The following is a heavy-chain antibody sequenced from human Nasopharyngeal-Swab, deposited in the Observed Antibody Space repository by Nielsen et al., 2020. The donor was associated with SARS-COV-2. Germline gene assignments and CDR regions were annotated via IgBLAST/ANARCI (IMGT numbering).Heavy chain of an antibody. D-gene: IGHD5-18*01. CDR1: GFTFSDYY. Sequence: GGSLRLPFAGYGFTFSDYYMSWIPQAPGKGPEWVSYISGSSSSIYYAGSVKGRFTVARDNAKNSMFLQMNSLRAEDTAVYYCARDLIPSGYSYGLIEYWGQGTLVTVSS. CDR3: ARDLIPSGYSYGLIEY. CDR2: ISGSSSSI. J-gene: IGHJ4*02. V-gene: IGHV3-11*01.